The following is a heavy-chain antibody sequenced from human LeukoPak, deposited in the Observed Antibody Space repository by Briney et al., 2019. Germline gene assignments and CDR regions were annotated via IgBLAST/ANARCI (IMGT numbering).Heavy chain of an antibody. CDR2: IYYSGST. D-gene: IGHD3-22*01. Sequence: SETLSLTCTVSGGSISSGGYYWSWIRQPPGKGLEWIGYIYYSGSTNYNPSLKSRVTISVDTSKNQFSLKLSSVTAADTAVYYCARLGTYYDSSPFDYWGQGTLVTVSS. J-gene: IGHJ4*02. CDR1: GGSISSGGYY. CDR3: ARLGTYYDSSPFDY. V-gene: IGHV4-61*08.